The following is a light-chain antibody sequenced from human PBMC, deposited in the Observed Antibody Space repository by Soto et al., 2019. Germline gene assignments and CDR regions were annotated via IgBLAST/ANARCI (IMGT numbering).Light chain of an antibody. CDR2: EVT. CDR3: NSYTLSGTYV. CDR1: SSDVGSYNR. Sequence: QSALTQPPSVSGSPGQSVAISCIGDSSDVGSYNRVSWYQQSPGTAPKLIIYEVTTRPSWVPDRFSGSKSGNTASLTISGLQAEDEADYYCNSYTLSGTYVFGTGTKVTVL. V-gene: IGLV2-18*02. J-gene: IGLJ1*01.